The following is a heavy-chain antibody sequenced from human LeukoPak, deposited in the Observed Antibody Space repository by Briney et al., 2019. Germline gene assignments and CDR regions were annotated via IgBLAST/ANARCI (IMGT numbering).Heavy chain of an antibody. V-gene: IGHV1-8*01. CDR2: MNPNSGNT. Sequence: ASVKVSCKASGYTFTSYDINWVRQATGQGLEWMGWMNPNSGNTGYAQKFQGRVTMTRNTSISTAYMELSSLRSEDTAVYYCARGVLGYCSSTSCYLPLGYWGQGTLVTVSP. CDR1: GYTFTSYD. D-gene: IGHD2-2*01. J-gene: IGHJ4*02. CDR3: ARGVLGYCSSTSCYLPLGY.